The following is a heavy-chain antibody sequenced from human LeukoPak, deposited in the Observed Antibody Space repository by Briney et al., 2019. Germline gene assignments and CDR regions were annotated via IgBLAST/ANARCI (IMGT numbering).Heavy chain of an antibody. J-gene: IGHJ4*02. CDR2: IYYSGST. CDR3: ARVRYSSRKSYYFDY. D-gene: IGHD6-13*01. CDR1: GGSISSYY. Sequence: SETLSLTCTVSGGSISSYYWSWIRQPPGKGLEWIGYIYYSGSTNYNPSLKSRVTISVDTSKNQFSLKPSSVTAADTAVYYCARVRYSSRKSYYFDYWGQGTLVTVSS. V-gene: IGHV4-59*01.